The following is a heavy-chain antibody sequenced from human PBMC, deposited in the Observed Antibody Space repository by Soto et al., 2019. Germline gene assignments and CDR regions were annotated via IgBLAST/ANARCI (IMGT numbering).Heavy chain of an antibody. CDR2: IYYSGST. Sequence: SETLSLTCTVSGGSISSYYWSWIRQPPGKGLEWIGYIYYSGSTNYNPSLKSRVTISVDTSKNQFSLKLSSVTAADTAVYYCASYKYCSGGSCYSSKLFDIWGQGTMVTVSS. V-gene: IGHV4-59*01. CDR3: ASYKYCSGGSCYSSKLFDI. J-gene: IGHJ3*02. CDR1: GGSISSYY. D-gene: IGHD2-15*01.